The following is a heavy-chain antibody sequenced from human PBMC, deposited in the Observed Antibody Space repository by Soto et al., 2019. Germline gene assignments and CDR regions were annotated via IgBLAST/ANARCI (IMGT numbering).Heavy chain of an antibody. Sequence: QLQLQESGPGLVKPSETLSLTCTVSGGSISSSSYYWGGIRQPPVKGLEWIGSIYSSGSTYYNPSLQTRGPISVATSYIQLALQLSSVSAADTAVYYCSRNVRSGVVVTAARYYFYYWGQGPLLTVAS. V-gene: IGHV4-39*01. CDR3: SRNVRSGVVVTAARYYFYY. D-gene: IGHD2-2*01. CDR2: IYSSGST. J-gene: IGHJ4*02. CDR1: GGSISSSSYY.